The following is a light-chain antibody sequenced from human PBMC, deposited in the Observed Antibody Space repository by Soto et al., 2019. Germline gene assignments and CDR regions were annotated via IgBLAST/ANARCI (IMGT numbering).Light chain of an antibody. CDR1: QSIGAS. CDR2: KAS. CDR3: QQYNSSPLP. J-gene: IGKJ4*01. Sequence: DIQMTQSPSTLYASVGDRVTITCRASQSIGASLAWFQQNPGKAPNLLIYKASSLESGVPSRFSGSGSGTEFTLTISTLQPDDFATYYCQQYNSSPLPFGGGTKVEIK. V-gene: IGKV1-5*03.